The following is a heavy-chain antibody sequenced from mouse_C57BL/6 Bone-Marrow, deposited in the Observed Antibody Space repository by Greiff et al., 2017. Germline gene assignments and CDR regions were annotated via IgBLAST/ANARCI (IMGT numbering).Heavy chain of an antibody. J-gene: IGHJ4*01. D-gene: IGHD2-2*01. CDR2: IWTGGGT. V-gene: IGHV2-9-1*01. CDR1: GFSLTSYA. CDR3: ARNGYDLHYYAMDY. Sequence: QVQLQQSGPGLVAPSQSLSITCTVSGFSLTSYAISWVRQPPGKGLEWLGVIWTGGGTNYNSALKSRLSISKDNSKSQVFLKMNSLQTDDTARYYCARNGYDLHYYAMDYWGQGTSVTVSS.